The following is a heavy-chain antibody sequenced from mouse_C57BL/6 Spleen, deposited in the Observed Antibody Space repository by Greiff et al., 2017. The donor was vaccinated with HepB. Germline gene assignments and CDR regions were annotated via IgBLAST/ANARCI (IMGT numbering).Heavy chain of an antibody. CDR1: GYSITSGYY. CDR2: ISYDGSN. J-gene: IGHJ1*03. D-gene: IGHD2-4*01. CDR3: ARDRGYDYEYFDV. Sequence: VQLKESGPGLVKPSQSLSLTCSVTGYSITSGYYWNWIRQFPGNKLEWMGYISYDGSNNYNPSLKNRISITRDTSKNQFFLKLNSVTTEDTATYYCARDRGYDYEYFDVWGTGTTVTVSS. V-gene: IGHV3-6*01.